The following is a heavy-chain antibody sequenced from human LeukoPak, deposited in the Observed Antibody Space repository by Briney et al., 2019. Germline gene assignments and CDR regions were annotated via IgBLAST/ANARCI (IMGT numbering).Heavy chain of an antibody. CDR3: AKTQGEWELPYYGMDV. J-gene: IGHJ6*02. CDR1: GGSISSYY. D-gene: IGHD1-26*01. V-gene: IGHV4-59*01. Sequence: PSETLSLTCTVSGGSISSYYWSWIRQPPGKGLEWIGYIYYSGSTNYNPSLKSRVTISVDTSKSQFSLKLSSVTAADTAVYYCAKTQGEWELPYYGMDVWGQGTTVTVSS. CDR2: IYYSGST.